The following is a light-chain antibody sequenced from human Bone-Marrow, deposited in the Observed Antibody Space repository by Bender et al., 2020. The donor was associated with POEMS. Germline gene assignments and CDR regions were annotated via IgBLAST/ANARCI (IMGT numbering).Light chain of an antibody. CDR1: SSDVGGYNY. CDR2: DVS. Sequence: QSVLTQPPSVSGTPGQRVTISCSGTSSDVGGYNYVSWFQQHPGKAPKLMIYDVSDRPSGVSNRFSGSKSDNTASLTISGLQAEDEADYYCQSYDTSLNIYVFGTGTKVTVL. J-gene: IGLJ1*01. V-gene: IGLV2-14*01. CDR3: QSYDTSLNIYV.